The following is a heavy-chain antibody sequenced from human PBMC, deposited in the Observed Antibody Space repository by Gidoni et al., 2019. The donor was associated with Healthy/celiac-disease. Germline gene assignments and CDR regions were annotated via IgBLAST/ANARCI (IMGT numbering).Heavy chain of an antibody. CDR3: ARDQGSGWYHYFDY. J-gene: IGHJ4*02. V-gene: IGHV3-33*01. CDR2: IWYDGSNK. CDR1: GFPFSSYG. D-gene: IGHD6-19*01. Sequence: QVQLVESGGGVVQPGRSLRLSCAASGFPFSSYGMHWVRQAPGKGLEWVAVIWYDGSNKYYADSVKGRFTISRDNSKNTLYLQMNSLRAEDTAVNYCARDQGSGWYHYFDYWGQGTLVTVSS.